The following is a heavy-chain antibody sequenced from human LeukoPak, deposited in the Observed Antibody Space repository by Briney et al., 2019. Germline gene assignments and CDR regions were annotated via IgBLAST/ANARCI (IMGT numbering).Heavy chain of an antibody. CDR1: GDSISSGDYS. V-gene: IGHV4-30-4*07. CDR3: ARNGDDSSDYYYFDY. CDR2: IYNSGTT. D-gene: IGHD3-22*01. Sequence: PSETLSLTCAVSGDSISSGDYSWSWIRQPPGKGLEWIGYIYNSGTTNYNPSLKSRVTISVDTSKNQSSLKLSSVTAADTAIYYCARNGDDSSDYYYFDYWGQGTLVTVSS. J-gene: IGHJ4*02.